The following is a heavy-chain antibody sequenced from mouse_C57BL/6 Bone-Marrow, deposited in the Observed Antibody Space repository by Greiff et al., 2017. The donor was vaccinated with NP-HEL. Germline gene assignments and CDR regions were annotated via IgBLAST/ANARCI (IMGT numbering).Heavy chain of an antibody. V-gene: IGHV5-16*01. CDR3: AREGGSLDY. J-gene: IGHJ2*01. Sequence: EVQVVESEGGLVQPGSSMKLSCTASGFTFSDYYMAWVRQVPEKGLEWVANINYDGSSTYYLDSLKSRFIISRDNAKNILYLQMSSLKSEDTATYYCAREGGSLDYWGQGTTLTVSS. CDR2: INYDGSST. CDR1: GFTFSDYY.